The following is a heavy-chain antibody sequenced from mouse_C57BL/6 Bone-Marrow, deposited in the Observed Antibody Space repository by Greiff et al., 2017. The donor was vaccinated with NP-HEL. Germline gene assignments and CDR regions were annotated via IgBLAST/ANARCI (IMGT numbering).Heavy chain of an antibody. Sequence: VQLQQPGAELVMPGASVKLSCKASGYTFTSYWMHWVKQRPGQGLEWIGEIDPSDSYTNYNQKFKGKSTLTVDKSSSTAYMQLSSLTSEDSAVSYYARALLRYPFNYGGQGTTLTVSA. CDR2: IDPSDSYT. J-gene: IGHJ2*01. D-gene: IGHD1-1*01. V-gene: IGHV1-69*01. CDR1: GYTFTSYW. CDR3: ARALLRYPFNY.